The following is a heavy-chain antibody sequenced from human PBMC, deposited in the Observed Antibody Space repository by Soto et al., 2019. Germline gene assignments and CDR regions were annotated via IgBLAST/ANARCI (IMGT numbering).Heavy chain of an antibody. CDR2: VYYSGSV. J-gene: IGHJ5*02. V-gene: IGHV4-59*01. CDR1: GVSLTGYH. Sequence: SETLSLTCNVSGVSLTGYHWNWIRQPPGKTLEWIGFVYYSGSVSYNPSLKGRASISVDRSKNQFSLRLTSVTAADTAVYYCARRLNLGSFDHWGQGTLVTVSS. D-gene: IGHD3-10*01. CDR3: ARRLNLGSFDH.